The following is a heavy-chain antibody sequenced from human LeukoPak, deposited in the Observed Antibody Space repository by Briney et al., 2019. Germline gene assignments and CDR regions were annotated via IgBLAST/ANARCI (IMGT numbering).Heavy chain of an antibody. Sequence: GASVKVSCKASGYTFTSYDINWVRQATGQGLEWMGWLNPNSGNTGFAQKFQGRATMTRNTSISTAYIELSSLRSEDTAVYYYARDSSGYSYYFDYWGQGTLVSVSS. CDR2: LNPNSGNT. V-gene: IGHV1-8*01. D-gene: IGHD3-22*01. J-gene: IGHJ4*02. CDR1: GYTFTSYD. CDR3: ARDSSGYSYYFDY.